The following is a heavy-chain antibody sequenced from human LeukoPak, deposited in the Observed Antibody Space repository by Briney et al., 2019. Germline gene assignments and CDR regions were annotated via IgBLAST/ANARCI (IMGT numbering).Heavy chain of an antibody. CDR1: GGSISSSSYY. Sequence: PSETLSLTCTVSGGSISSSSYYWGWIRQPPGKGLEWIGSIYYSGSTYYNPSLKSRVTISVDTSKNQFSLKLSSVTAADTAVYYCARDTIFGNWGQGTLVTVSS. J-gene: IGHJ4*02. V-gene: IGHV4-39*02. CDR2: IYYSGST. CDR3: ARDTIFGN. D-gene: IGHD3-3*01.